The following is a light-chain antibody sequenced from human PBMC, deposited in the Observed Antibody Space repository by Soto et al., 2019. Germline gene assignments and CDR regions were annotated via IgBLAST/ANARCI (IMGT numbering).Light chain of an antibody. J-gene: IGKJ3*01. CDR2: WAS. CDR3: XQYYXTPLFT. Sequence: DIVMTQSPDSLAVSLGERATINCKSSQSVLYSSNNKNYLAWYQQKPGQPPKLLIYWASTRESGVPDRFSGSGSGTDFTLTISSLQAEDVXVYYCXQYYXTPLFTFGPGTKVDIK. CDR1: QSVLYSSNNKNY. V-gene: IGKV4-1*01.